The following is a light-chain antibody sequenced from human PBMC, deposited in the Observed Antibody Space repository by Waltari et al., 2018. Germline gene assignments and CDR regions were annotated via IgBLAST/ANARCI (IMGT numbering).Light chain of an antibody. J-gene: IGKJ1*01. CDR1: QSVSRT. V-gene: IGKV3-20*01. CDR2: EAT. Sequence: EIALTQSPGTLSLSPGERATLSCRASQSVSRTLAWYQKKPGQAPRLLIYEATSRATGIPDRFGGSGAGTAFSLTISRLEPEDFAVYYCQKYGTLPATFGQGTKVEIK. CDR3: QKYGTLPAT.